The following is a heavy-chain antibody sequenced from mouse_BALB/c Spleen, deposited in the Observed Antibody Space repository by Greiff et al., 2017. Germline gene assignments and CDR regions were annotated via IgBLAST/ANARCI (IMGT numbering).Heavy chain of an antibody. J-gene: IGHJ1*01. V-gene: IGHV1-5*01. CDR2: IYPGNSDT. CDR1: GYTFTSYW. CDR3: TRIPYYRYDVGYFDV. Sequence: VQLKESGTVLARPGASVKMSCKASGYTFTSYWVHWVKQRPGQGLEWIGAIYPGNSDTSYNQKFKGKAKLTAVTSTSTAYMELSSLTNEDSAVYYCTRIPYYRYDVGYFDVWGAGTTVTVSS. D-gene: IGHD2-14*01.